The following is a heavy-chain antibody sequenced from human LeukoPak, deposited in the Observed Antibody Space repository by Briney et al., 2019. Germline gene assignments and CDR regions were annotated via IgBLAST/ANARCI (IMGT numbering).Heavy chain of an antibody. D-gene: IGHD5-18*01. CDR3: AKGRGYNYGYIFGYFDY. J-gene: IGHJ4*02. V-gene: IGHV3-21*04. CDR1: GFTFSSYT. Sequence: PGGSLRLSCAASGFTFSSYTMNWVRQAPGKGLEWVSSISSRSTYIYYADSVKGRFTISRDNAKNSLYLQMDSLRAEDTALYYCAKGRGYNYGYIFGYFDYWGQGTLVTVSS. CDR2: ISSRSTYI.